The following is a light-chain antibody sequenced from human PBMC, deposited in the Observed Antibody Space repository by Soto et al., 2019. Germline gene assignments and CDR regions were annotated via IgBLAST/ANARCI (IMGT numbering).Light chain of an antibody. CDR2: LGS. CDR3: MQALQTPPT. V-gene: IGKV2-28*01. CDR1: QSLLHSNGYNY. Sequence: DIVMTQSPLSLPVTPGEPASISCRSSQSLLHSNGYNYLDWYLQKTGQSPQLLIYLGSNRASRIPDRFSGSGSSTEFTLKISRVEAEDVGVYYCMQALQTPPTFGLGTNVEIK. J-gene: IGKJ1*01.